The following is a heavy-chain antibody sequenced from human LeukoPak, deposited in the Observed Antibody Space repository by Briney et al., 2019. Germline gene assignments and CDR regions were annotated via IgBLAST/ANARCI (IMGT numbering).Heavy chain of an antibody. D-gene: IGHD6-13*01. CDR1: GGSFSGYY. CDR2: INHSGST. V-gene: IGHV4-34*01. Sequence: PSETLSLTCAVYGGSFSGYYWSWIRQPPGKGLEWIGEINHSGSTNYNPSLKSRVTISVDTSKNQFSLKLSSVTAADTAVYYCARHTAYGQLVDYWGQGTLVTVSS. CDR3: ARHTAYGQLVDY. J-gene: IGHJ4*02.